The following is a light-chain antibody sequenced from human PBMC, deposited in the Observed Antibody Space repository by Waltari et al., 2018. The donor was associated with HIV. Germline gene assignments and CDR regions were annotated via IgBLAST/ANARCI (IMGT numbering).Light chain of an antibody. V-gene: IGLV1-40*01. CDR3: QSYDSSLSAYVV. CDR1: SSNIGAGYD. J-gene: IGLJ2*01. CDR2: ADI. Sequence: QSVLTQPPSVSGAPGQRVTISCTGTSSNIGAGYDVHWYQQLPGTAPKLLIYADIQRPSGVPDRFAVSKSATSASLAITGLQGEDEADYFCQSYDSSLSAYVVFGGGTKLTVL.